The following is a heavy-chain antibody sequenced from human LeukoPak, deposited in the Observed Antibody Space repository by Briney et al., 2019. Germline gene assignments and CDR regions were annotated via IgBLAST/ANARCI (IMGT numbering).Heavy chain of an antibody. V-gene: IGHV3-53*01. CDR3: AGGNTWPGLSY. CDR2: IYTAGST. D-gene: IGHD6-25*01. Sequence: GGSLRLSCAASGFTVSGNYMSWVRQAPGKGLEWVSVIYTAGSTYNADSVKGRFTISRDKSKNTQHQQMNTLRAEDTAVYFCAGGNTWPGLSYWGQGTLLTVSS. CDR1: GFTVSGNY. J-gene: IGHJ4*02.